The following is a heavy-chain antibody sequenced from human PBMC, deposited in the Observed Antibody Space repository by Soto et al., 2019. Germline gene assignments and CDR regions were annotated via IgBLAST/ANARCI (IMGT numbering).Heavy chain of an antibody. CDR3: ARVVGVATSGWFDL. J-gene: IGHJ5*02. Sequence: ASVKVSCKASGYTFTSYAMHWVRQAPGQRREWMGWINAGNGNTKYSQKFQGRVTITRDTSASTAYMELSSLRSEDTAVYYCARVVGVATSGWFDLWGQGTLVTVSS. V-gene: IGHV1-3*01. CDR1: GYTFTSYA. CDR2: INAGNGNT. D-gene: IGHD6-19*01.